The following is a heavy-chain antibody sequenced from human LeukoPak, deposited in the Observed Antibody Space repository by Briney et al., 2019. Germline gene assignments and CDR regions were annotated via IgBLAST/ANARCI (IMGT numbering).Heavy chain of an antibody. CDR3: ARGVLEWTPRPYYYHGMDV. D-gene: IGHD3-3*01. Sequence: SETLSLTCTVSGGSISSYYWSWIRQPPGKGLEWIGYIYYSGSTNYNPSLKSRVTISVDTSKNQFSLKLSSVTAADTAVYYCARGVLEWTPRPYYYHGMDVWGQGTAVTVSS. CDR2: IYYSGST. V-gene: IGHV4-59*01. CDR1: GGSISSYY. J-gene: IGHJ6*02.